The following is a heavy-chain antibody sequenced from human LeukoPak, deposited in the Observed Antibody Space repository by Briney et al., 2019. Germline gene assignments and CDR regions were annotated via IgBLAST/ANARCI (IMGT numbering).Heavy chain of an antibody. D-gene: IGHD4-17*01. V-gene: IGHV4-61*10. CDR1: GGSISSGSYY. J-gene: IGHJ4*02. Sequence: PSETLSLTCTVSGGSISSGSYYWTWIRQPAGKGLEWIGEVNHSGYTNYNPSLKGRVTISVDTFKNQFSLKLSSVTAADTAVYYCARQLYGSDYWGQGTLVTVSS. CDR2: VNHSGYT. CDR3: ARQLYGSDY.